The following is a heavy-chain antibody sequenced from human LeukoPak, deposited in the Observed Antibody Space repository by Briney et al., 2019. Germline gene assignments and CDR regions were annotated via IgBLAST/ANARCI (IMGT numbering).Heavy chain of an antibody. CDR2: ISGSGGGT. CDR1: GFTFSSYA. Sequence: GGSLRLSCAASGFTFSSYAMSWVRQAPGKGLEWVSAISGSGGGTYYADSVKGRFTISRDNSKNTLYLQMNSLRPEDTAVYYCVRDATYYYDSSGYYYVYGGQGTLVTVSS. D-gene: IGHD3-22*01. J-gene: IGHJ4*02. CDR3: VRDATYYYDSSGYYYVY. V-gene: IGHV3-23*01.